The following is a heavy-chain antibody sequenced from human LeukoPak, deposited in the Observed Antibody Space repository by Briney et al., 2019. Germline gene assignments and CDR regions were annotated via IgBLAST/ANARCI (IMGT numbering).Heavy chain of an antibody. V-gene: IGHV3-33*06. D-gene: IGHD2-2*01. CDR3: AKAGAGTKDCSSISCQDYYYYFFGMDV. CDR1: GFTFSSYG. J-gene: IGHJ6*02. CDR2: IWYDGSNK. Sequence: GGSLRLSCAASGFTFSSYGMHWVRQAPGKGLEWVAVIWYDGSNKYYADSVKGRFTISRDNSKNTLYLQIHSLRAEDTAVYYCAKAGAGTKDCSSISCQDYYYYFFGMDVWGQGTTVTVSS.